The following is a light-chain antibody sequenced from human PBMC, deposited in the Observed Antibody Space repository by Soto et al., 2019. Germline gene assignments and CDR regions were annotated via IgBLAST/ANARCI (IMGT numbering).Light chain of an antibody. Sequence: QSVLTQPTSVSAAPGQKVTISCSGSSSNIGNNYVSCYQQLPGTAPKLLIYDNNKRPSGIPDRFSGSKSGTSATLGITGLQTGDEADYYCGTWDSSLSAVVFGGGTKLTVL. CDR1: SSNIGNNY. V-gene: IGLV1-51*01. J-gene: IGLJ2*01. CDR2: DNN. CDR3: GTWDSSLSAVV.